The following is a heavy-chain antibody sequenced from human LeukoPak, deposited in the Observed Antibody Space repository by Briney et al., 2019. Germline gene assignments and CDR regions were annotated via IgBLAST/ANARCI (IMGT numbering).Heavy chain of an antibody. CDR2: ISYDGSNK. CDR3: ARDGYCSGGSCYLGSSYFDI. Sequence: GGSLRLSCAASGFTFSSYSMNWVRQAPGKGLEWVAVISYDGSNKYYADSVKGRFTISRDNSKNTLYLQMNSLRAEDTAVYYCARDGYCSGGSCYLGSSYFDIWGQGTMVTVSS. V-gene: IGHV3-30*03. J-gene: IGHJ3*02. CDR1: GFTFSSYS. D-gene: IGHD2-15*01.